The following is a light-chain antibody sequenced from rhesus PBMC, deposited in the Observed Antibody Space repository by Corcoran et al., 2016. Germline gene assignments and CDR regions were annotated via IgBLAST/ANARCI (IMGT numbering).Light chain of an antibody. CDR2: KAS. J-gene: IGKJ2*01. V-gene: IGKV1-21*01. Sequence: DIQMTQSPSSLSASVGDRVTITCRASQGISSWLAWYQQKPGKAPKLLIYKASSLQSGVPSRFSGSGSGTDFTRTISSLQPDDFATYYCQQYTSAPYSFGQGTKVEIK. CDR1: QGISSW. CDR3: QQYTSAPYS.